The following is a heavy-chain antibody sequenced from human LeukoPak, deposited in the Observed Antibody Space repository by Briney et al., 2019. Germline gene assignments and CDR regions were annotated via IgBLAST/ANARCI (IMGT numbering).Heavy chain of an antibody. CDR2: ISAYNGNT. CDR1: GYTFTSYG. D-gene: IGHD2-15*01. CDR3: ARGILGYCSGGSCPAVYYGMDV. Sequence: ASVKVSCKASGYTFTSYGISWVRQAPGQGLEWMGWISAYNGNTNYAQKLQGRVTMTTDTSTSTAYMELRSLRSDDTAVYYCARGILGYCSGGSCPAVYYGMDVWGQGTTVTVSS. V-gene: IGHV1-18*01. J-gene: IGHJ6*02.